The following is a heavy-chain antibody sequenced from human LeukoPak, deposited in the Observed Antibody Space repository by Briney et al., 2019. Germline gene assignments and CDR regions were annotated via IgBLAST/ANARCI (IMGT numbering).Heavy chain of an antibody. D-gene: IGHD2-21*02. CDR3: TTRRVDTGVVTGDF. CDR2: IKSESDGGTT. J-gene: IGHJ4*02. Sequence: GGSLRLSCAASGIIFNNVWMNWVRQAPGKGLGWVARIKSESDGGTTDYAAPVKGRFTISRDDSKNTLYLQMNSLKTDDTALYYCTTRRVDTGVVTGDFWGQGTLVTVSS. V-gene: IGHV3-15*07. CDR1: GIIFNNVW.